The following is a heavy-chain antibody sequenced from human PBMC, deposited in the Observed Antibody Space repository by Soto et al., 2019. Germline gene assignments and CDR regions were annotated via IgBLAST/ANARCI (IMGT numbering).Heavy chain of an antibody. CDR1: GGSISSYY. CDR3: AGDEGYYYSGVDV. V-gene: IGHV4-59*12. CDR2: IYYTGNT. J-gene: IGHJ6*02. Sequence: SETLSLTCTVSGGSISSYYWSWIRQPPGKGLEWIGYIYYTGNTNYNPSLKSRVTISVDTSKNQLSLKLRSVTAADTAVYFCAGDEGYYYSGVDVWGQGTAVTVSS.